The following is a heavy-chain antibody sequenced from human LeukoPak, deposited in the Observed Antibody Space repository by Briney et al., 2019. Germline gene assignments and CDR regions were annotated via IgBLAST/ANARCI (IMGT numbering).Heavy chain of an antibody. V-gene: IGHV5-51*01. CDR1: GYSFTSYW. J-gene: IGHJ4*02. D-gene: IGHD3-22*01. Sequence: GESLKISCKGSGYSFTSYWIGWVRQMPGKGLEWMGIIYPGDSDTRYSPSFQGQVTISADKSISTAYLQWSSLKASDTAMYYCATVPAPRYYYDSSGPRGYWGQGTLVTVSS. CDR3: ATVPAPRYYYDSSGPRGY. CDR2: IYPGDSDT.